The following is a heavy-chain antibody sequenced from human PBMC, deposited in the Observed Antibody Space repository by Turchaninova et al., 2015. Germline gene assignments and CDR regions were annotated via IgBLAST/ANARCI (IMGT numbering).Heavy chain of an antibody. CDR3: ARAYYGDPSYYFDY. V-gene: IGHV4-59*01. CDR1: GGSISSYY. D-gene: IGHD4-17*01. CDR2: VYYSGST. Sequence: QVQLQESGPGLVKPSETLSLTCTVSGGSISSYYWSWIRQPPGKELEWIGYVYYSGSTNYNPSLQSRFTISVDTSKNQVSLKLNSVTAADTAVYYCARAYYGDPSYYFDYWGQGTLVTVSS. J-gene: IGHJ4*02.